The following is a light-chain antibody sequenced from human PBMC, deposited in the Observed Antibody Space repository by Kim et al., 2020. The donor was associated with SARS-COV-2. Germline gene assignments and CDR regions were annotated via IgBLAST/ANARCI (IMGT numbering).Light chain of an antibody. J-gene: IGKJ1*01. Sequence: GSVGDRVTITWRASQDISNYLAWCQLKPGKAPKRLIYAASALQPGVPSRFSGSGSGTDFTLTVTSLQPEDVATYYCQKCDSAPWTFGQGTKVDIK. V-gene: IGKV1-27*01. CDR1: QDISNY. CDR3: QKCDSAPWT. CDR2: AAS.